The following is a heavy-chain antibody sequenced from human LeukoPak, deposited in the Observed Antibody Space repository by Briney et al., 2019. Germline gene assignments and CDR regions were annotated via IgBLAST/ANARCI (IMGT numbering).Heavy chain of an antibody. V-gene: IGHV3-66*01. CDR2: IYSGGYT. D-gene: IGHD2-15*01. Sequence: GGSLRLSCAASGLIVSSKYMSWVRQAPGKGLEWVSVIYSGGYTYYADSVKGRFTISRDNSKSTLYLQMNSLRAEDTAVYYCAVLLLSAFDIWGQGTMVTVSS. J-gene: IGHJ3*02. CDR1: GLIVSSKY. CDR3: AVLLLSAFDI.